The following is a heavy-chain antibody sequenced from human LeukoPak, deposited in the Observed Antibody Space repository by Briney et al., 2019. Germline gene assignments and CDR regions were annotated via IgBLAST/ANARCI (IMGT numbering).Heavy chain of an antibody. Sequence: GASVKVSCKASGGTFSSYAISWVRQAPGQGLEWMGGIIPIFGTANYAQKFQGRVTITADKSTSTAYMELSSLRSEDTAVYYCAGGKWQPMGYFDYWGQGTLVTVSS. CDR2: IIPIFGTA. V-gene: IGHV1-69*06. J-gene: IGHJ4*02. CDR3: AGGKWQPMGYFDY. CDR1: GGTFSSYA. D-gene: IGHD3-16*01.